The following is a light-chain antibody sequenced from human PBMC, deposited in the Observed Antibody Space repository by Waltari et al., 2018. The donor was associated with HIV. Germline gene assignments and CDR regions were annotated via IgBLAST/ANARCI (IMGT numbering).Light chain of an antibody. Sequence: QSVLTQPPSASGTPGQRVTISCSGSSSNIGSNHVTWYQQLPGTAPKLLIYGNNQRPSGVPDRFSGSKSGTSASLAISGLQSEDEAVYYCAPWDDSLNGWIFGGGTKLTVL. CDR2: GNN. CDR3: APWDDSLNGWI. V-gene: IGLV1-44*01. J-gene: IGLJ2*01. CDR1: SSNIGSNH.